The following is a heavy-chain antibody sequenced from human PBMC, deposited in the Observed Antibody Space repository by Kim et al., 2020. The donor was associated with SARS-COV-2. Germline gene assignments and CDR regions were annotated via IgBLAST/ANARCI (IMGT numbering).Heavy chain of an antibody. CDR3: ARDRRIAVAGAYYYYYMDV. CDR2: IYYSGST. Sequence: SETLSLTCTVSGGSISSYYWSWIRQPPGKGLEWIGYIYYSGSTNYNPSLKSRVTISVDTSKNQFSLKLSSVTAADTAVYYCARDRRIAVAGAYYYYYMDVWGKGTTVTVSS. D-gene: IGHD6-19*01. V-gene: IGHV4-59*01. J-gene: IGHJ6*03. CDR1: GGSISSYY.